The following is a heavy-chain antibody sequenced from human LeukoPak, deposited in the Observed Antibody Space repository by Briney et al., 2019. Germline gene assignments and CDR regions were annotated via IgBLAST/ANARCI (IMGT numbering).Heavy chain of an antibody. CDR2: ISSSGSTI. D-gene: IGHD3-22*01. CDR1: GFTFSSYE. V-gene: IGHV3-48*03. CDR3: ARDNSYVNYYDPRLGPNWFDP. Sequence: GGSLRLSCAASGFTFSSYEMNWVRQAPGKGLEWVSYISSSGSTIYYADSVKGRFTISRDNAKNSLYLQMNSLRAEDTAVYYCARDNSYVNYYDPRLGPNWFDPWGQGTLVTVSS. J-gene: IGHJ5*02.